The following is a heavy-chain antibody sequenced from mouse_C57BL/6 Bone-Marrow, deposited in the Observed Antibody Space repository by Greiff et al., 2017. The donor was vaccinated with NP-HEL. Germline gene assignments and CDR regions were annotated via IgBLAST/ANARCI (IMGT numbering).Heavy chain of an antibody. CDR2: ISSGGSYT. Sequence: EVQLVESGGDLVKPGGSLKLSCAASGFTFSSYGMSWVRQTPDKRLEWVATISSGGSYTYYPDSVKGRFTISRDNAKNTLYPQMSSLKSEDTAMYYCARHDYAPFDYWGQGTTLTVSS. J-gene: IGHJ2*01. D-gene: IGHD2-4*01. V-gene: IGHV5-6*01. CDR1: GFTFSSYG. CDR3: ARHDYAPFDY.